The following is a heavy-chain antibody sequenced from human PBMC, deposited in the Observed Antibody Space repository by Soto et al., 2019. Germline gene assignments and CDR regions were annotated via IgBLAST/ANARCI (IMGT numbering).Heavy chain of an antibody. CDR2: IYATGTT. Sequence: STTLSVTGTCSGGSISGFYWIWIRNSAGKGLEWIGRIYATGTTDYNPSLKSRVMMSVDTSKKQFSLKLRSVTAADTAVYYCVRDGTKTLRDWFDPWGQGISVTVSS. CDR1: GGSISGFY. D-gene: IGHD1-1*01. V-gene: IGHV4-4*07. CDR3: VRDGTKTLRDWFDP. J-gene: IGHJ5*02.